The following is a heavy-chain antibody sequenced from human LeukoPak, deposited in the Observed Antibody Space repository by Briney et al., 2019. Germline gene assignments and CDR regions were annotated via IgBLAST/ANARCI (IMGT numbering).Heavy chain of an antibody. CDR1: GYTLTGLY. V-gene: IGHV1-2*02. CDR3: ARSLRRYSRSSKDY. D-gene: IGHD6-6*01. J-gene: IGHJ4*02. Sequence: VTVKFSCKASGYTLTGLYMLCVPRAPGQGREWMEWINPNSGGKNYAQKFQGRVTMTRDTPISTAYMELSRLRSDDTAVYYCARSLRRYSRSSKDYWGQGALVTVSS. CDR2: INPNSGGK.